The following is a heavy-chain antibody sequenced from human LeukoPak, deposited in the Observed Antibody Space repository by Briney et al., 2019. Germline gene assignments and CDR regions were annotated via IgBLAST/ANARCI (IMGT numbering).Heavy chain of an antibody. CDR2: LYSAGNT. CDR3: ARARDYIVVDF. J-gene: IGHJ4*02. CDR1: GFTVSSNY. Sequence: GRSLRLSCAASGFTVSSNYMHWVPQAPGKGLAWVSVLYSAGNTYFADSVKGRFTISRDNSKNTLFLQMDSLRPEDTAVCYCARARDYIVVDFWGQGTLVTVSS. D-gene: IGHD5-12*01. V-gene: IGHV3-66*02.